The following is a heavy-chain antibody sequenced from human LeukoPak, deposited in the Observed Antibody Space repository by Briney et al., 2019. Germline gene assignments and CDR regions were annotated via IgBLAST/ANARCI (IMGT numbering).Heavy chain of an antibody. CDR3: ARGDYYYGMDV. Sequence: PSETLSLTCAVYGGSFSGYYWSWIRQPAGKGLEWIGRIYTSGSTNYNPSLKSRVTMSVDTSKNQFSLKLSSVTAADTAVYYCARGDYYYGMDVWGQGTTVTVSS. CDR1: GGSFSGYY. V-gene: IGHV4-59*10. J-gene: IGHJ6*02. CDR2: IYTSGST.